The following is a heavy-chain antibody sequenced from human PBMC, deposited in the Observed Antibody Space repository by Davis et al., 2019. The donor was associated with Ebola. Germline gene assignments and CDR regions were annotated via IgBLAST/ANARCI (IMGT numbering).Heavy chain of an antibody. Sequence: GESLKISCAASGFTFSSYAMSWVRQAPGKGLEWVSAISGSGGSTYYADSVKGRFTISRDNSKNTLYLQMNSLRAEDTAVYYCAKERASLGYFDLWGRGTLVTVSS. J-gene: IGHJ2*01. CDR3: AKERASLGYFDL. V-gene: IGHV3-23*01. CDR2: ISGSGGST. CDR1: GFTFSSYA.